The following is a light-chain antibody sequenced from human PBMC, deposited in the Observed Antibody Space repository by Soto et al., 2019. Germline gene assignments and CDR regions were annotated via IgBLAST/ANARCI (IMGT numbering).Light chain of an antibody. V-gene: IGKV3-20*01. CDR1: QSVSNNY. J-gene: IGKJ1*01. Sequence: EIVLTQSPGTLSLSPGERATLSCRTSQSVSNNYLAWYQQKPGQAPRLLIYGASSRAPGIPDRFSGSGSGTDFTLSISRLEPEDFAVYYCQQYSSLWTFGQGTKVEIK. CDR3: QQYSSLWT. CDR2: GAS.